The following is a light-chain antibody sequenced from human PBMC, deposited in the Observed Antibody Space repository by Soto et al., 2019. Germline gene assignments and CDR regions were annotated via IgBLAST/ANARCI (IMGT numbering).Light chain of an antibody. J-gene: IGKJ2*01. V-gene: IGKV1-5*01. CDR2: FAS. Sequence: DIQLSQSPSILSASVGDRVTITCRASQSVRSWLDWYQQQPGKAPKLLIYFASILESGVPSRFSGSGSETEYTLTITSLQPEDFATYYCQQYNSHSLYSFGQGTKVEIK. CDR3: QQYNSHSLYS. CDR1: QSVRSW.